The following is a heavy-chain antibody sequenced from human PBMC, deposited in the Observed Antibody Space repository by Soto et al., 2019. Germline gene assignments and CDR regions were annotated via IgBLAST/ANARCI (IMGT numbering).Heavy chain of an antibody. CDR3: AKDTRSWIQLWAYFDY. V-gene: IGHV3-9*01. Sequence: PGGSLRLSCAASGFTFDDYAMHWVRQAPGKGLEWVSGISWNSGSIGYADSVKGRFTISRDNAKNSLYLQMNSLRAEDTALYYCAKDTRSWIQLWAYFDYWGQGTLVTVSS. CDR1: GFTFDDYA. CDR2: ISWNSGSI. D-gene: IGHD5-18*01. J-gene: IGHJ4*02.